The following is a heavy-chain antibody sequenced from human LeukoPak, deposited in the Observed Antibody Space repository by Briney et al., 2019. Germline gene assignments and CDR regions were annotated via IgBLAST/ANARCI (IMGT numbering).Heavy chain of an antibody. Sequence: ASVKVSCKASGYTFTDYYYIHWVRQAPGQGIEWMGWLNPKSGDTNYAQKFQGRVTVTRDTSISKAYMELSRLRSDDTAVYYCARPSSTDYVWGQGTQVTVSS. V-gene: IGHV1-2*02. D-gene: IGHD2-2*01. CDR2: LNPKSGDT. CDR3: ARPSSTDYV. J-gene: IGHJ4*02. CDR1: GYTFTDYY.